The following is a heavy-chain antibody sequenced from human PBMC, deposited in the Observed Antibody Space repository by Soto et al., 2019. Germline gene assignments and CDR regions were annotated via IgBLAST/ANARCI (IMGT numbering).Heavy chain of an antibody. Sequence: EVQLLESGGGLVQPGGSLRLSCAASGFTFSSYAMSWVRQAPGKGLEWVSAISGSGGSTYYADSVKGRFTISRDNSKNTLYLQMNSLRAEDTAVYYCAKFPWCMITFGGVIADYWGQGTLVTVSS. V-gene: IGHV3-23*01. CDR3: AKFPWCMITFGGVIADY. J-gene: IGHJ4*02. CDR2: ISGSGGST. CDR1: GFTFSSYA. D-gene: IGHD3-16*02.